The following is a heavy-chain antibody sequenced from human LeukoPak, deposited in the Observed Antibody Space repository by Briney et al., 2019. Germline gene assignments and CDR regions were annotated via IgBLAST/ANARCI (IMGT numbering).Heavy chain of an antibody. V-gene: IGHV4-39*01. J-gene: IGHJ6*03. D-gene: IGHD2-2*01. CDR2: IYYSGST. CDR3: ARGNIVVVPADPPPYYYYYMDV. CDR1: GGSISSSSYY. Sequence: SETLSLTCTVSGGSISSSSYYWGWIRQPPGKGLEWIGSIYYSGSTYYNPSLKSRVTISVDTSKNQFSLKLSSVTAADTAVYYCARGNIVVVPADPPPYYYYYMDVWGKGTTVTISS.